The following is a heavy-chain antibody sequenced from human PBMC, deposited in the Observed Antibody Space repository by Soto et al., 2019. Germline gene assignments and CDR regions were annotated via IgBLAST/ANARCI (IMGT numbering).Heavy chain of an antibody. J-gene: IGHJ4*02. CDR3: AKRSPYSSGWYSPIFDY. D-gene: IGHD6-13*01. Sequence: GGSLRLSCAASGFSFSDYAMSWVRQAPGKGLEWVSVISESGGSTHYADSVRGRFTVSRDNSKNSLSLRINSLRDEDTAVYFCAKRSPYSSGWYSPIFDYWGQGALVTVSS. V-gene: IGHV3-23*01. CDR1: GFSFSDYA. CDR2: ISESGGST.